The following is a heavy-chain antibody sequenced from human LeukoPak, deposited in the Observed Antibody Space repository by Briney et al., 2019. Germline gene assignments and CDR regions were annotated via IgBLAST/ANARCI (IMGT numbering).Heavy chain of an antibody. Sequence: GGSLRLSCAASGFTFSSYAMSWVRQAPGKGLEWVSAISGGGIGTYYADSVKGRFTISRDNSKNTLYLQMNSLRAEDTAVYYCAKVSVRYYDSSGYFDYWGQGTLVTVSS. CDR2: ISGGGIGT. CDR1: GFTFSSYA. J-gene: IGHJ4*02. V-gene: IGHV3-23*01. CDR3: AKVSVRYYDSSGYFDY. D-gene: IGHD3-22*01.